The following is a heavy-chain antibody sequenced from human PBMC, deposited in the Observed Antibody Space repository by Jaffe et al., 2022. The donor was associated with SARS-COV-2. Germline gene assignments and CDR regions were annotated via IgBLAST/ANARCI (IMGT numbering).Heavy chain of an antibody. CDR1: GFTFSSYG. CDR3: ARDEVGFSYGMDV. V-gene: IGHV3-33*01. Sequence: QVQLVESGGGVVQPGRSLRLSCAASGFTFSSYGMHWVRQAPGKGLEWVAVIWYDGSNKYYADSVKGRFTISRDNSKNTLYLQMNSLRAEDTAVYYCARDEVGFSYGMDVWGQGTTVTVSS. D-gene: IGHD3-10*01. CDR2: IWYDGSNK. J-gene: IGHJ6*02.